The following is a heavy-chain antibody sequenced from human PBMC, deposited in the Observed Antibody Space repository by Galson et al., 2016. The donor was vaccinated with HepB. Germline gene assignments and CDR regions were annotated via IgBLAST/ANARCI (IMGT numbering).Heavy chain of an antibody. CDR3: AKDPYYYGSGSYYFDY. Sequence: SLRLSCAASGFTFSSYWMHWVRQAPGKGLVWVSRIRGNGGAPSYADSVRGRFTISRDNAKNTLYPQMNSLRTEDTAVYYCAKDPYYYGSGSYYFDYWGQGTLVTVSS. CDR2: IRGNGGAP. CDR1: GFTFSSYW. J-gene: IGHJ4*02. D-gene: IGHD3-10*01. V-gene: IGHV3-74*01.